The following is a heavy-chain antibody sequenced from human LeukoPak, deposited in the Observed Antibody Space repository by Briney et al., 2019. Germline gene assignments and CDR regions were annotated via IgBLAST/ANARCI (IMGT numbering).Heavy chain of an antibody. CDR2: IYYSGST. CDR3: ARDKGSYYGSGSSAAFDI. J-gene: IGHJ3*02. D-gene: IGHD3-10*01. Sequence: PSETLSLTCTVSGGSISSGGYYWSWIRQHPGKGLEWIGYIYYSGSTYYNPSLKSRVTMSVDTSKSQFSLKLTSATAADTAVYYCARDKGSYYGSGSSAAFDIWGQGTMVTVSS. V-gene: IGHV4-31*03. CDR1: GGSISSGGYY.